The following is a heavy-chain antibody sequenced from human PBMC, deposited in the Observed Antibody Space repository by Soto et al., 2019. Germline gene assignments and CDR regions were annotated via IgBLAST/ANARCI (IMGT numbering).Heavy chain of an antibody. CDR2: IIPIFGTA. CDR1: GGTFSSYA. D-gene: IGHD5-12*01. Sequence: QVQLVQSGAEVKKPGSSVKVSCKAAGGTFSSYAISWVRQAPGQGLEWMGGIIPIFGTANYAQKVQGRVTISEDASTNTAYRGLSSLRSEDTAVYYWAREGGYSGFARGQYYLDYWGQGTLVTVSS. CDR3: AREGGYSGFARGQYYLDY. J-gene: IGHJ4*02. V-gene: IGHV1-69*12.